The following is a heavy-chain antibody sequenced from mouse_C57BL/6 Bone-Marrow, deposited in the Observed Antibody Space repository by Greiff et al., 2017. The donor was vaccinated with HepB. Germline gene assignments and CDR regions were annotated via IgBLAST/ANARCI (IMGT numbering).Heavy chain of an antibody. CDR1: GYTFTSYW. D-gene: IGHD2-4*01. J-gene: IGHJ1*03. V-gene: IGHV1-61*01. Sequence: VQLQQPGAELVRPGSSVKLSCKASGYTFTSYWMDWVKQRPGQGLEWIGNIYPSDSETHYNQKFKDKATLTVDKSSSTAYMQLSSLTSEDSAVYYCARGIADYDEGPGDFDVWGTGTTVTVSS. CDR3: ARGIADYDEGPGDFDV. CDR2: IYPSDSET.